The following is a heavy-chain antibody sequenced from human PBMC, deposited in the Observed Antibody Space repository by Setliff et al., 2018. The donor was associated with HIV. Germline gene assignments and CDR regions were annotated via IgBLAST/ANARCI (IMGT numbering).Heavy chain of an antibody. CDR3: ARGCNGGNCYHGSGWFDP. CDR1: GYTFTNYA. J-gene: IGHJ5*02. V-gene: IGHV7-4-1*02. Sequence: GASVKVSCKASGYTFTNYAINWVRQAPGQGLEWMGWINTNTGNPTYAQGFTGRFVFSLDTSVSTAYLQISSLKAEDTATYYCARGCNGGNCYHGSGWFDPWGQGTLVTVSS. D-gene: IGHD2-15*01. CDR2: INTNTGNP.